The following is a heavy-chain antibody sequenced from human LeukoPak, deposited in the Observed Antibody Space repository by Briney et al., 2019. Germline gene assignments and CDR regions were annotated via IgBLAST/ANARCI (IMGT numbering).Heavy chain of an antibody. CDR2: ISWNSVSI. Sequence: GRSLRVSCAASGFTFDDYAMHWVRQAPGKGLEWVSGISWNSVSIGYADSVKGRFTISRDNAKNSLYLQMNSLRAEDTALYYCAKDGTGNSSGWFRGWGQGTLVTVSS. CDR3: AKDGTGNSSGWFRG. CDR1: GFTFDDYA. D-gene: IGHD6-19*01. V-gene: IGHV3-9*01. J-gene: IGHJ4*02.